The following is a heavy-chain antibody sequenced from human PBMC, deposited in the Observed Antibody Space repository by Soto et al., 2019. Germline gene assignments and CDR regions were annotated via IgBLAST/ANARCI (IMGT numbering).Heavy chain of an antibody. Sequence: ESGGGVVQPGRSLRLSCAASGFTFSSYAMHWVRQAPGKGLEWVAVISYDGSNKYYADSVKGRFTISRDNSKNTLYLQMNSLRAEDTAVYYCARDLSPAYYDFWSGSTPLQRYYYYGMDVWGQGTTVTVSS. CDR1: GFTFSSYA. J-gene: IGHJ6*02. CDR2: ISYDGSNK. V-gene: IGHV3-30-3*01. D-gene: IGHD3-3*01. CDR3: ARDLSPAYYDFWSGSTPLQRYYYYGMDV.